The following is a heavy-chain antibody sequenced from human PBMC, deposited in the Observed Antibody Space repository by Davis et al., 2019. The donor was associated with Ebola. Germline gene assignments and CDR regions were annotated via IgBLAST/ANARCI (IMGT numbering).Heavy chain of an antibody. CDR3: ARHEYYDFWSDYYGMDV. J-gene: IGHJ6*02. D-gene: IGHD3-3*01. CDR2: INAGNGNT. Sequence: ASVKVSCKASGYTFTSYAMHWVRQAPGQRLEWMGWINAGNGNTKYSQKFQGRVTITRDTSASTAYMELSSLRSEDTAVYYCARHEYYDFWSDYYGMDVWGQGTTVTVSS. CDR1: GYTFTSYA. V-gene: IGHV1-3*01.